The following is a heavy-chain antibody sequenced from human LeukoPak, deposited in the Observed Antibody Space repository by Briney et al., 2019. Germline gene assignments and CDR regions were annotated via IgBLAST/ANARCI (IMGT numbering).Heavy chain of an antibody. Sequence: GGSLRLSCAASGFTFSSYAMSWVRQAPGKGLEWVAVISYDRSNKYYVDSVKGRFTISRDNSKNTLYLQMNSLRAEDTAVYYCAKDLRSHYSLDYWGQGTLVTVSS. D-gene: IGHD2-15*01. CDR3: AKDLRSHYSLDY. V-gene: IGHV3-30*18. J-gene: IGHJ4*02. CDR1: GFTFSSYA. CDR2: ISYDRSNK.